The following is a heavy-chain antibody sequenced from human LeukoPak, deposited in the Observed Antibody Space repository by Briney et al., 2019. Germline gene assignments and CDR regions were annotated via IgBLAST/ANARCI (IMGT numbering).Heavy chain of an antibody. J-gene: IGHJ1*01. CDR1: GGSISSSSYY. CDR3: AKDQNLFVVVVAATFQH. CDR2: IRYDGSNK. D-gene: IGHD2-15*01. Sequence: PSETLSLTCTVSGGSISSSSYYWGWIRQPPGKGLEWVAFIRYDGSNKYYADSVKGRFTISRDNSKNTLYLQMNSLRAEDTAVYYCAKDQNLFVVVVAATFQHWGQGTLVTVSS. V-gene: IGHV3-30*02.